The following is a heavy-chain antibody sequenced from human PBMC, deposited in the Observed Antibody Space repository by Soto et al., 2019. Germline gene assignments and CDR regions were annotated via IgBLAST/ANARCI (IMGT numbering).Heavy chain of an antibody. J-gene: IGHJ4*02. Sequence: ASVKVSCKVSGYTLTELSMHWVRQAPGKGLEWMGGFDPEDGETIYAQKFQGRVTMTEDTSTDTAYMELSSLRSEDTAVYYCATVRTSNYYFDYWGQGTLVTSPQ. CDR1: GYTLTELS. CDR3: ATVRTSNYYFDY. D-gene: IGHD1-1*01. V-gene: IGHV1-24*01. CDR2: FDPEDGET.